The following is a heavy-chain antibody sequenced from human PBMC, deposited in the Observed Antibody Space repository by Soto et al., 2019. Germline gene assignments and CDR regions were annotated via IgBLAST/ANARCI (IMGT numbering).Heavy chain of an antibody. CDR2: ISAHNGNT. CDR3: ARVRDFWSGHPFDY. CDR1: GCTFTSYG. V-gene: IGHV1-18*01. D-gene: IGHD3-3*01. J-gene: IGHJ4*02. Sequence: ASVKVSCKASGCTFTSYGISWVRQAPGQGLEWMGWISAHNGNTNYAQKLQGRVTVTTDTSTSTAYMELRSLRSDDTAVYYCARVRDFWSGHPFDYWGQGTLVTVPS.